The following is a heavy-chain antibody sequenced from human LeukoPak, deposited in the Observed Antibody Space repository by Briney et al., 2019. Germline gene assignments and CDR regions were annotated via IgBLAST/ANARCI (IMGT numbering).Heavy chain of an antibody. CDR2: INLNSGGT. D-gene: IGHD3-22*01. J-gene: IGHJ3*02. CDR3: AMYYYDSSGYGAFDI. CDR1: GYTFTGYY. V-gene: IGHV1-2*06. Sequence: SVKVSCKASGYTFTGYYMHWVRQAPGQGLEWIGRINLNSGGTNYAQKFQGRVTMTRDTSISTAYMELSRLRSDDTAVYYCAMYYYDSSGYGAFDIWGQGTMVTVSS.